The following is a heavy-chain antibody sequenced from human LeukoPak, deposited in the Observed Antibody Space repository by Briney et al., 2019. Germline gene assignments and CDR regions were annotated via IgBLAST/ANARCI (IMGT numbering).Heavy chain of an antibody. V-gene: IGHV1-8*01. CDR3: ATGKAWDLRADY. CDR1: GYTFTSYD. Sequence: ASVKVSCKASGYTFTSYDINWVRQATGQGLEWMGWMKPNSGNTGYAQKFQGRVTMTRNTSISTAYMELSSLRSEDTAVYYCATGKAWDLRADYWGQGTLVAVSS. CDR2: MKPNSGNT. J-gene: IGHJ4*02. D-gene: IGHD1-26*01.